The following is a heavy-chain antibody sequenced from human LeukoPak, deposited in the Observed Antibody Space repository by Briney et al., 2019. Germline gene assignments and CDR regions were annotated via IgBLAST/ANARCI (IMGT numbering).Heavy chain of an antibody. J-gene: IGHJ4*02. CDR2: ISSRSTTM. Sequence: GGSLRLSCAASGFTFSSYAMSWVRQAPGKGLEWVSYISSRSTTMYYADSVKGRFTISRDNAKNSLYLQMNSLRAEDTAIYYCASVHTNLGYWGQGTLVTVSS. V-gene: IGHV3-48*01. CDR1: GFTFSSYA. CDR3: ASVHTNLGY. D-gene: IGHD1-14*01.